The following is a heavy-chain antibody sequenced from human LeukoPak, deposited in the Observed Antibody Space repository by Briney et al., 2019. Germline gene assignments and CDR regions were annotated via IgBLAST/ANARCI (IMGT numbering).Heavy chain of an antibody. CDR1: GFTFSSYG. J-gene: IGHJ4*02. D-gene: IGHD6-13*01. CDR2: IWYDGSNK. V-gene: IGHV3-33*01. Sequence: GRSLRLSCAASGFTFSSYGMHWVRQALGKGLEWVAVIWYDGSNKYYADSVKGRFTISRDNSKSTLYLQMNSLRAEDTAVYYCARDQPGSSWLDYWGQGTLVTVSS. CDR3: ARDQPGSSWLDY.